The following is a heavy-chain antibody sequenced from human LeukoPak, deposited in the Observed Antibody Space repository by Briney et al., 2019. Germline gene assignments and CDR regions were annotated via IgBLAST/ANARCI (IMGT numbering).Heavy chain of an antibody. Sequence: GGSLRLSCAASGFTFSSYAVSWVRQAPGKGLEWVSSISNTGGSTYYSGSVKGRFTISRDNSNNTLYLQMNSLRAEDTALYYCAKHHDTWGYSYSYLNAQLDYWGQGTLVTVFS. CDR1: GFTFSSYA. J-gene: IGHJ4*02. D-gene: IGHD5-18*01. V-gene: IGHV3-23*01. CDR2: ISNTGGST. CDR3: AKHHDTWGYSYSYLNAQLDY.